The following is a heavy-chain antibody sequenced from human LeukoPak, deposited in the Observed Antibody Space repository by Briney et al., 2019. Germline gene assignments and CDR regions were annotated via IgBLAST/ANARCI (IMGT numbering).Heavy chain of an antibody. V-gene: IGHV5-51*01. J-gene: IGHJ3*02. D-gene: IGHD3-9*01. CDR2: IYPSDSGS. CDR3: ARQGYYDILTGYYSGDVFDI. Sequence: AESLQISCKGSGYSFTSYCIGWVRQLPGKGLEWMGIIYPSDSGSSYSPSFQGHVTISADTSNRISSLQWSSLKASDTAMYYCARQGYYDILTGYYSGDVFDIWGQGTMVTVSS. CDR1: GYSFTSYC.